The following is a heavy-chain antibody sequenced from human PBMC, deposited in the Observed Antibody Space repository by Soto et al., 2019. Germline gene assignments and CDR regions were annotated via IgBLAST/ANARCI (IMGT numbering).Heavy chain of an antibody. D-gene: IGHD2-2*01. CDR3: ARHLPSPDIVVVPAARHWFDP. Sequence: GGSLRLSCAASGFTFSSYSMNWVRQAPGKGLEWVSSISSSSSYIYYADSVKGRFTISRDNAKNSLYLQMNSLRAEDTAVYYCARHLPSPDIVVVPAARHWFDPWCQATLVTVSS. CDR1: GFTFSSYS. J-gene: IGHJ5*02. V-gene: IGHV3-21*01. CDR2: ISSSSSYI.